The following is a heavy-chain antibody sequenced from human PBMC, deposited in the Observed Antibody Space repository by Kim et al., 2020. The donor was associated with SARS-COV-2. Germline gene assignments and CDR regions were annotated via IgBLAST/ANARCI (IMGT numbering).Heavy chain of an antibody. CDR3: AKDLSIVVVPSLYYFDY. V-gene: IGHV3-30*18. J-gene: IGHJ4*02. CDR1: GFTFSSYG. Sequence: GGSLRLSCAASGFTFSSYGMHWVRQAPGKGLEWVAVISYDGSNKYYADSVKGRFTISRDNSKNTLYLQMNSLRAEDTAVYYCAKDLSIVVVPSLYYFDYWGQGTLVTVSS. CDR2: ISYDGSNK. D-gene: IGHD2-21*01.